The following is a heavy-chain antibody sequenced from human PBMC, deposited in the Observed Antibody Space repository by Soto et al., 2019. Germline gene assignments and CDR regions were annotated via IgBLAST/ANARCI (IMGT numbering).Heavy chain of an antibody. D-gene: IGHD4-17*01. Sequence: SETLSLTCTVSGVSITSHYWSWIRQSPGKGLEWIAYAHYRGSTNYNPSLKSRVTISLDTSKNQVSLKLTSVTAADTAVYYCASNYGQTSTFDPWGQGSLVTVSS. J-gene: IGHJ5*02. V-gene: IGHV4-59*08. CDR3: ASNYGQTSTFDP. CDR1: GVSITSHY. CDR2: AHYRGST.